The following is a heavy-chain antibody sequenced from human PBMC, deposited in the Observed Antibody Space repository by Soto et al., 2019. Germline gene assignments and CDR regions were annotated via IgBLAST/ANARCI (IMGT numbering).Heavy chain of an antibody. J-gene: IGHJ4*02. CDR1: GGTFSSYT. CDR3: ASRSWDNSGYWY. V-gene: IGHV1-69*02. CDR2: IIPILGIA. Sequence: ASVKVSCKASGGTFSSYTISWVRQAPGQGLEWMGRIIPILGIANYAQKFQGRVTITADKSTSTAYMELSSLRSEDTAVYYCASRSWDNSGYWYWGQGTLVTVSS. D-gene: IGHD3-22*01.